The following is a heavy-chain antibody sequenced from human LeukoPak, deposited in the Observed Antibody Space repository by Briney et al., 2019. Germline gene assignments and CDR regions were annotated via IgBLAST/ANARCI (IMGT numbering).Heavy chain of an antibody. J-gene: IGHJ4*02. CDR2: ISYDGSNQ. CDR3: ARGYDSGGYPPVFVY. CDR1: GFTFSSYA. V-gene: IGHV3-30-3*01. Sequence: HPGRSLRLSCAASGFTFSSYAMHWVRQAPGKGLEWVAVISYDGSNQYYADSVKGRFTISRDNSKNTLYLQMNSLRAEDTAVYYCARGYDSGGYPPVFVYWGQGTLVTVSS. D-gene: IGHD3-22*01.